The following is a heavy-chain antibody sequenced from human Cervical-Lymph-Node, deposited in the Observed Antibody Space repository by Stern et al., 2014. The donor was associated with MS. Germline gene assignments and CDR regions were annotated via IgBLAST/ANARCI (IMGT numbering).Heavy chain of an antibody. CDR2: IKEDGSET. CDR3: ARGSDT. Sequence: EVQLLESGGGLVQPGGSLRLSCAASGFTFISYWMNWVRQAPGKGLEWVANIKEDGSETYYVDSVKGRFTISRDNAKNSLYLQMNSLRAEDTAVYYCARGSDTWGQGTLVTVSS. D-gene: IGHD2-15*01. CDR1: GFTFISYW. V-gene: IGHV3-7*01. J-gene: IGHJ5*02.